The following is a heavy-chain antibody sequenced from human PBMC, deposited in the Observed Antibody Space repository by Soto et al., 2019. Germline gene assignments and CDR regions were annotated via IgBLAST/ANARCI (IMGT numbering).Heavy chain of an antibody. CDR3: AREGDYNFDYYSSMDV. Sequence: QVQLVQSGAEVKKPGSSVNVSCKASGGTFGTSAINWVRQAPGQGLEWMGAFIPLFSSTNYAQKFQARVTITVDESTATAYMELSSLTSEDTAVYYCAREGDYNFDYYSSMDVWGQGTTVIVSS. D-gene: IGHD4-17*01. CDR2: FIPLFSST. CDR1: GGTFGTSA. V-gene: IGHV1-69*01. J-gene: IGHJ6*02.